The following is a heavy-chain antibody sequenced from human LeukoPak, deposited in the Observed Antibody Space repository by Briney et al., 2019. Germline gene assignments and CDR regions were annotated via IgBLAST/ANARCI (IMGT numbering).Heavy chain of an antibody. V-gene: IGHV4-34*01. CDR1: GGSFSGYY. J-gene: IGHJ6*02. D-gene: IGHD3-10*01. CDR2: INHSGST. Sequence: PSETLSLTCAVYGGSFSGYYWSWIRQPPGKGLEWIGEINHSGSTNYNPSLKSRVTISVDTSKNQFSLKLSSVTAADTAVYYCARGFTVIDYYGSGKYYYGMDVWGQGTTVTVSS. CDR3: ARGFTVIDYYGSGKYYYGMDV.